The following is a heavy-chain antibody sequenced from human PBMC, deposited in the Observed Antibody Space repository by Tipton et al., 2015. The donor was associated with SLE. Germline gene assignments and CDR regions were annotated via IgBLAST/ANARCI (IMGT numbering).Heavy chain of an antibody. CDR2: INHSGST. J-gene: IGHJ6*02. Sequence: LRLSCTVSGGSISSYYWTWIRQPPGKGLEWIGEINHSGSTNYNPSLKSRVTISVDTSKNQFSLKLSSVTAADTAVYYCEADSYDGMDVWGQGTTVTVSS. CDR3: EADSYDGMDV. CDR1: GGSISSYY. D-gene: IGHD3-16*01. V-gene: IGHV4-34*01.